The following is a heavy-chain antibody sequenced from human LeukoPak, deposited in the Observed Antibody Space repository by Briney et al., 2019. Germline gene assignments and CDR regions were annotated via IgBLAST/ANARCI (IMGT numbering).Heavy chain of an antibody. Sequence: SETLSLTCTVSGASINKYYWNWVRQPPGKGLEWIGYFFYSGSTRYNPSLKSRVTISGDMSNNQFSLKLSSVTAADTAVYYCARGITGYSYPHYYFDYWGQGTLVTVSS. CDR1: GASINKYY. CDR3: ARGITGYSYPHYYFDY. J-gene: IGHJ4*02. V-gene: IGHV4-59*01. D-gene: IGHD5-18*01. CDR2: FFYSGST.